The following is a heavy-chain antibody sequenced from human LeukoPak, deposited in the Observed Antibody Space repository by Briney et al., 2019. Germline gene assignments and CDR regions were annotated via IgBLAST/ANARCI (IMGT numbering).Heavy chain of an antibody. CDR2: ISSSSSYI. CDR3: ARDHFDDSSGYYWD. Sequence: GGSLRLSCTATGFTFGDYAMSWVRQAPGKGLEWVSSISSSSSYIYYADSVKGRFTISRDNAKNSLYLQMNSLRAEDTAVYYCARDHFDDSSGYYWDWGQGTLVTVSS. J-gene: IGHJ4*02. D-gene: IGHD3-22*01. V-gene: IGHV3-21*01. CDR1: GFTFGDYA.